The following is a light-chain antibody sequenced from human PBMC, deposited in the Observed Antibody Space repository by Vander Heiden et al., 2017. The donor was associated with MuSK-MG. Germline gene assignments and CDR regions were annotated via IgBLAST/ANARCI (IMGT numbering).Light chain of an antibody. Sequence: EIVLTQSPATLSLSPGERATLSCRASQSVSSYLAWYQQKPGQAPRLLIYDASNRVNGITARHSGSGFGKDFTLTSSSPEHDHIAVYYCQQRSNWITFGQGTRLEIK. CDR3: QQRSNWIT. CDR2: DAS. V-gene: IGKV3-11*01. J-gene: IGKJ5*01. CDR1: QSVSSY.